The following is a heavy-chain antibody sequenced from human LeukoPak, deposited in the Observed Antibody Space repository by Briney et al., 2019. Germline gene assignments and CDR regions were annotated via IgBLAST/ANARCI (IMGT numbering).Heavy chain of an antibody. CDR2: IKQDGSEK. D-gene: IGHD3-3*01. Sequence: PGGSLRLSCVASGFTFRSYWMSWVRQAPGKGLEWVATIKQDGSEKYYVYPVKGRFTTSRDIAQNSLYLQMNSLRAEDTAVYFCARDAGYDFWTGYYDFWGQGTLVTVSS. J-gene: IGHJ4*02. CDR1: GFTFRSYW. CDR3: ARDAGYDFWTGYYDF. V-gene: IGHV3-7*05.